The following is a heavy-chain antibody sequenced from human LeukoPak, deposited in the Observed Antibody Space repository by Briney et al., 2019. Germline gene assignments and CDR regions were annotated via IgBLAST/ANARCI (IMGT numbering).Heavy chain of an antibody. CDR1: GFTFSSYE. CDR2: ISSSGSTT. Sequence: GGSLRLSCAASGFTFSSYEMNWVRQAPGKGLEWVSYISSSGSTTHYADSVKGRFTISRDNAKKSLYLQMNSLRAEDTAVDYCARDNYDSSGYYFDWGQGTLVTVSS. J-gene: IGHJ4*02. CDR3: ARDNYDSSGYYFD. D-gene: IGHD3-22*01. V-gene: IGHV3-48*03.